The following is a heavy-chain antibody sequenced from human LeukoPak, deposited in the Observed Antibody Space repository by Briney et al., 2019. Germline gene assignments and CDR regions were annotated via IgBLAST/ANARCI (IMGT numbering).Heavy chain of an antibody. CDR1: GGSFSGYY. Sequence: PSETLSLTCAVYGGSFSGYYWSWIRQPPGKGLEWIGEINHSGSTNYNPSLKSRVTISVDTPKNQFSLKLSSVTAADTAVYYCARGAGSGYYTYYYYYYMDVWGKGTTVTVSS. J-gene: IGHJ6*03. CDR3: ARGAGSGYYTYYYYYYMDV. V-gene: IGHV4-34*01. D-gene: IGHD3-3*01. CDR2: INHSGST.